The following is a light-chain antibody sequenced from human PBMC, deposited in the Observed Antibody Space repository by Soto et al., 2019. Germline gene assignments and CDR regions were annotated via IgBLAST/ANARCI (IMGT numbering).Light chain of an antibody. CDR3: QQGT. Sequence: DIQMTQSPSTLSASVGDRVTITCRASQSISSWLAWYQQKPGKAPKLLIYDASSLESGVPSRFSGSGSGTELTLTISSLQPDDFPTYYCQQGTFGQGTKVDIK. V-gene: IGKV1-5*01. J-gene: IGKJ1*01. CDR1: QSISSW. CDR2: DAS.